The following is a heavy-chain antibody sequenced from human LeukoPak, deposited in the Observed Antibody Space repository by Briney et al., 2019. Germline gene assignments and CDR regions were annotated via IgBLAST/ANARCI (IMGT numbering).Heavy chain of an antibody. CDR2: INPNSGGA. J-gene: IGHJ4*02. Sequence: ASVKVSCKASGYTFTGYYMHWVRQAPGPGLEWMGRINPNSGGANYAQKFQGRVTMTRDTSISTAYMELSRLRSDDTAVYYCARVVWVNYYGSGSYYKLDYWGQGTLVTVSS. CDR3: ARVVWVNYYGSGSYYKLDY. D-gene: IGHD3-10*01. V-gene: IGHV1-2*06. CDR1: GYTFTGYY.